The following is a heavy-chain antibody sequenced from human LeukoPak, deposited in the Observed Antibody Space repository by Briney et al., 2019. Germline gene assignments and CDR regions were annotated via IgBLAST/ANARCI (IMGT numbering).Heavy chain of an antibody. Sequence: ASVKVSCKASGYTFTSYDINWVRQATGQGLEWMGWMNPNSGNTGYAQKFQGRVTMTRNTSISTAYMELSSLRSEDTAVYYCARGTTGYFGTDYWGQGTLVTVSS. J-gene: IGHJ4*02. CDR2: MNPNSGNT. CDR1: GYTFTSYD. CDR3: ARGTTGYFGTDY. V-gene: IGHV1-8*01. D-gene: IGHD3-9*01.